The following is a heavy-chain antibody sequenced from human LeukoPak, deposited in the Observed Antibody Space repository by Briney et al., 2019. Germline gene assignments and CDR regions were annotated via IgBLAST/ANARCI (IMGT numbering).Heavy chain of an antibody. CDR2: IKEDGSQK. Sequence: GGSLRLSCAASGFTFSSYWMHWVRRAPGKGLEWVANIKEDGSQKYFMDSVKGRFTISRDNAKNSLYLQMNSLRAEDTAVYYCARESRRITMVRGLDMDVWGKGTTVTVSS. V-gene: IGHV3-7*03. CDR3: ARESRRITMVRGLDMDV. J-gene: IGHJ6*04. D-gene: IGHD3-10*01. CDR1: GFTFSSYW.